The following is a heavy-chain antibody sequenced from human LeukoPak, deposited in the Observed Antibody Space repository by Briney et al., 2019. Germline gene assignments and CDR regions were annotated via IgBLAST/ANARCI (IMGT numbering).Heavy chain of an antibody. J-gene: IGHJ4*02. D-gene: IGHD1-26*01. Sequence: PSETLSLTCTVSGGSISSYCWSWIRQPPGKGLEWIGYITYSGSTKYNPSLKSRVTISLDTSKNQFSLKLSSVTAADTAVYYCARKGSGTYSPFDYWGQGTLVTVSS. CDR3: ARKGSGTYSPFDY. CDR2: ITYSGST. V-gene: IGHV4-59*01. CDR1: GGSISSYC.